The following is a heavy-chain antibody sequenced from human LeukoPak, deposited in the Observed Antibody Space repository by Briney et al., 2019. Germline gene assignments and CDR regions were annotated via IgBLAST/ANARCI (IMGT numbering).Heavy chain of an antibody. CDR1: GFTFSSYA. CDR2: ISGSGGST. Sequence: GGSLRLSCAASGFTFSSYAMSWVRQAPGKGLEWVSAISGSGGSTYYADSVKGRFTISRDNSKNTLYLQMNSLRAEDTAVYYCAKVSPRGSGSSYYFDYWGQGTLVTVSS. D-gene: IGHD3-10*01. CDR3: AKVSPRGSGSSYYFDY. V-gene: IGHV3-23*01. J-gene: IGHJ4*02.